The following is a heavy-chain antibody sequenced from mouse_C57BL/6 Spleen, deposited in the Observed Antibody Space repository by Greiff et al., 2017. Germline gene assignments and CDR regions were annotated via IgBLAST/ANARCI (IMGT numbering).Heavy chain of an antibody. CDR1: GYTFTSYW. J-gene: IGHJ4*01. Sequence: QVQLQQPGAELVKPGASVKLSCKASGYTFTSYWMHWVKQRPGQGLEWIGMIHPNSGSTNYKEKLKSKATLTVDKSSSTAYMQLSSLTSEDSAVYYCARDDYDEGYAMDYWGQGTSVTVSS. CDR2: IHPNSGST. V-gene: IGHV1-64*01. CDR3: ARDDYDEGYAMDY. D-gene: IGHD2-4*01.